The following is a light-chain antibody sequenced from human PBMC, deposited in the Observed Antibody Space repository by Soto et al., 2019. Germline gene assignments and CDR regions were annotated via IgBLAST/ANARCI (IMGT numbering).Light chain of an antibody. J-gene: IGKJ5*01. CDR1: QSVSSY. Sequence: ETVLTQSPATLSWSPGERATLSSKASQSVSSYLAWYQQKPGQAPRLLIYDASNRATGIPARFSGSGSGTDFTLTISSLEPEDFAVYYCQQRSNWISFGQGTRLEIK. CDR2: DAS. V-gene: IGKV3-11*01. CDR3: QQRSNWIS.